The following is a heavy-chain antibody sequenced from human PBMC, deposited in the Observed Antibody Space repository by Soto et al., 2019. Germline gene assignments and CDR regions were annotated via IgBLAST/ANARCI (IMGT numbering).Heavy chain of an antibody. CDR1: GCTLSTFA. D-gene: IGHD3-22*01. J-gene: IGHJ4*02. CDR3: ARGERSGYYDY. Sequence: LRLSCAASGCTLSTFAMYWVRQASLKGLEWVVVISFDGRIKHYADSVKGRFTISRDNLKNTLSLLMDSLRPEDTAVYYCARGERSGYYDYWRQRTQFTVAS. CDR2: ISFDGRIK. V-gene: IGHV3-30*04.